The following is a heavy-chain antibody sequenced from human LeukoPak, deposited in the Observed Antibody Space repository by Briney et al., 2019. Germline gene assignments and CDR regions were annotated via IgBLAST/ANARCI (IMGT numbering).Heavy chain of an antibody. V-gene: IGHV4-59*01. CDR3: ARATYYYDSSGYYGFDY. D-gene: IGHD3-22*01. J-gene: IGHJ4*02. CDR2: IYYSGST. Sequence: SETLSLTCTVSGGSISSYYWSWIRQPPGKGLEWIGYIYYSGSTNYNPSLKSRVTISVDTSKNHFSLKLTSVTAADTAVYYCARATYYYDSSGYYGFDYWGQGTLVTVSS. CDR1: GGSISSYY.